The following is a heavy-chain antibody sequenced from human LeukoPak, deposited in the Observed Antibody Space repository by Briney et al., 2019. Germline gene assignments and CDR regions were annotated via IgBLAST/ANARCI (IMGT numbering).Heavy chain of an antibody. CDR3: ARRLCIVRGAFDI. CDR2: IYSGGTT. D-gene: IGHD2/OR15-2a*01. CDR1: GFTVSSNY. V-gene: IGHV3-53*01. Sequence: PGGSLRLSCAASGFTVSSNYINWVRQAPGKGLEWVSLIYSGGTTYYADSVKGRFTISRDNSKNTVHLQMNNLRAEDTAMYFCARRLCIVRGAFDIWGQGTMVTVSS. J-gene: IGHJ3*02.